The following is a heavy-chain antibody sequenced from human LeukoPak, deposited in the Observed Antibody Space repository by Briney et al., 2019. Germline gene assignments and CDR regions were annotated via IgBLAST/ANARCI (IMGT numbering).Heavy chain of an antibody. CDR3: GNASSVSSTDADR. Sequence: GGSLRLSCAVCGLSFSSFAMRWLRQGPARGLEWVSSIRGNGETFYADSVKGRFTLSSNSSRKTVYFQLNNLRVEDTAIYYFGNASSVSSTDADRWGQGTLVTVSS. CDR2: IRGNGET. CDR1: GLSFSSFA. V-gene: IGHV3-23*01. D-gene: IGHD3-10*01. J-gene: IGHJ4*02.